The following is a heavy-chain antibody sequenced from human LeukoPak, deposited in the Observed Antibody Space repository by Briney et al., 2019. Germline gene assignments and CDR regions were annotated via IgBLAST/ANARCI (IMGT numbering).Heavy chain of an antibody. CDR2: ISVSATAT. J-gene: IGHJ4*02. Sequence: GGSLRLSCAASGFSFSSYGMAWVRQAPGQGLEWVAVISVSATATNYAASVKGRFTISRDDSKNTLYLQMNSLRVEDTATYYCVKEGGSRIPFDYWGQGTLVTVSS. CDR3: VKEGGSRIPFDY. D-gene: IGHD2-15*01. CDR1: GFSFSSYG. V-gene: IGHV3-23*01.